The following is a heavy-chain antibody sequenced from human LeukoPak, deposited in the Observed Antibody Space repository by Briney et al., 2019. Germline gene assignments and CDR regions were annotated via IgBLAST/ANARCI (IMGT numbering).Heavy chain of an antibody. Sequence: GGSLRLSCATSGFTFTTYWMSWVRQAPGKGLEWVANINQGGSGRYYVDSVKGRFTISRDNARNSLCLQMDSLRAEDTGVYYCARDHYVPHYWGQGTLVTVSS. CDR1: GFTFTTYW. CDR3: ARDHYVPHY. J-gene: IGHJ4*02. CDR2: INQGGSGR. V-gene: IGHV3-7*01. D-gene: IGHD3-10*02.